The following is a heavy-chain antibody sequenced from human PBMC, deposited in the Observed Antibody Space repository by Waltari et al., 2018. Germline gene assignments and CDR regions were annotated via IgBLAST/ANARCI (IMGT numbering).Heavy chain of an antibody. CDR2: VHGSGKT. J-gene: IGHJ4*02. Sequence: QVQLQESGPGLVQPPQTLSLTCTVPGDPLRSGHWLSWVRQSPGKGLEGIGQVHGSGKTNYNPSLESRVSISKDTSNKQCSLKLTFATAADTAVYYCARDRGRGLYLDSWGQGILVTVSP. CDR1: GDPLRSGHW. D-gene: IGHD2-15*01. V-gene: IGHV4-4*03. CDR3: ARDRGRGLYLDS.